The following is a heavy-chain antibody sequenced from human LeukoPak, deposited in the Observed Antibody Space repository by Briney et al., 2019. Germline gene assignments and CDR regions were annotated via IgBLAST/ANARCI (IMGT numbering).Heavy chain of an antibody. V-gene: IGHV1-69*04. Sequence: GASVKVSCKSSGGTFSSYAISWVRQAPGQGLEWMGRIIPILGISNYAQKFQGRVTITADESTSTAYMELSSLRSEDTAVYYCARPRGQLLPLDAFDIWGQGTMVTVSS. CDR2: IIPILGIS. CDR1: GGTFSSYA. CDR3: ARPRGQLLPLDAFDI. D-gene: IGHD2-2*01. J-gene: IGHJ3*02.